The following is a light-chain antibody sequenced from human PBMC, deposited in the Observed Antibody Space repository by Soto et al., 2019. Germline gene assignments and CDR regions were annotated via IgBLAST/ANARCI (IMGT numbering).Light chain of an antibody. CDR1: QSVSSSY. J-gene: IGKJ4*01. Sequence: IGLTQSPGTLSLSPGERATLSCRASQSVSSSYLAWYQQKPGQAPRLLIYGASSRATGISDRFSGSGSGTDFTLTISRLEPEDFAVYYCQQYGRSPLTFGGGTKVDI. CDR2: GAS. V-gene: IGKV3-20*01. CDR3: QQYGRSPLT.